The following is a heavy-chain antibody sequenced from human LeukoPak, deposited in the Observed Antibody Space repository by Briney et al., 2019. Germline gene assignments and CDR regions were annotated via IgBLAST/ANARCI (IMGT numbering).Heavy chain of an antibody. CDR2: ISGSSTYI. CDR1: GFAFSSYS. V-gene: IGHV3-21*01. D-gene: IGHD6-13*01. J-gene: IGHJ4*02. CDR3: ARASLSEIIAAEAFFDS. Sequence: PGGSLRLPCAASGFAFSSYSMNWVRQAPGKGLEWVSSISGSSTYIYSANSLKGRFSISRDNAKNSLYLQMNSLRAEDTAVYFCARASLSEIIAAEAFFDSWGQGTLVTVSS.